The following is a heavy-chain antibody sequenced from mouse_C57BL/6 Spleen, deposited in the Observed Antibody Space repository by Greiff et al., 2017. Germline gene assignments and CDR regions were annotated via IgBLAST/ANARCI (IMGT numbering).Heavy chain of an antibody. J-gene: IGHJ3*01. Sequence: VQLQQSGAELVRPGASVKLSCTASGFNIKDDYMHWVKQRPEQGLEWIGWIDPENGDTEYASKFQGKATITADTSSNTAYLQLSSLTSEDTAVDYCTTGVRFFFAYGGQGTLVTVSA. V-gene: IGHV14-4*01. CDR3: TTGVRFFFAY. CDR1: GFNIKDDY. CDR2: IDPENGDT.